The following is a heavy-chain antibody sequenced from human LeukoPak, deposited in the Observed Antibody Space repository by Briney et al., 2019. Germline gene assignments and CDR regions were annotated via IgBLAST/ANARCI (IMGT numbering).Heavy chain of an antibody. J-gene: IGHJ4*02. CDR2: IYYSGGT. Sequence: PSQTLSLTCTVSGGSISSGDYYWSWIRQPPGKGLEWIGYIYYSGGTNYNPSLKSRVTMSVDTSKKHFSLKLSSVTAADTAVYYCASHYSSSWDQPFDYWGQGTLVTVSS. D-gene: IGHD6-13*01. CDR1: GGSISSGDYY. V-gene: IGHV4-30-4*08. CDR3: ASHYSSSWDQPFDY.